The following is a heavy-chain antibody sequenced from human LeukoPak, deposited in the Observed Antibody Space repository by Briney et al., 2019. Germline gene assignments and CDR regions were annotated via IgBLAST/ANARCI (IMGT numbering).Heavy chain of an antibody. CDR3: ARDGEDDPELSSDAFDF. Sequence: ASVKVSCKASRYTFTSYGISWVRQAPGQGLEWRGWFSAYNGNTNYAQKLQGRVTMTTDTSTSTAYIELRRWRSDDPAAYHCARDGEDDPELSSDAFDFGGQGTMGTVSS. D-gene: IGHD3-16*02. V-gene: IGHV1-18*01. CDR1: RYTFTSYG. J-gene: IGHJ3*01. CDR2: FSAYNGNT.